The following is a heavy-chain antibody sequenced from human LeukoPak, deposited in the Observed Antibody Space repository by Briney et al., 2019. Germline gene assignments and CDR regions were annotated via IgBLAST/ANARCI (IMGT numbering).Heavy chain of an antibody. CDR1: GFTFSSYA. Sequence: GGSLRLSCAASGFTFSSYAMSWVRQAPRKGLEWVSGFTGSGYSTYYADSVKGRFTISRDNSKNTLYLQMNSLRAEDTAVYYCAKRGYSGSLDYWGQGTLVTVSS. D-gene: IGHD5-12*01. CDR2: FTGSGYST. J-gene: IGHJ4*02. V-gene: IGHV3-23*01. CDR3: AKRGYSGSLDY.